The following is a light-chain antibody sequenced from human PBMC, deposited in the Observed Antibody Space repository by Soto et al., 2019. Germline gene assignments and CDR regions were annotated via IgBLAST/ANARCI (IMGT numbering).Light chain of an antibody. CDR2: EVS. CDR1: SSDVGSYNL. CDR3: CSYAGSSTFV. Sequence: QSALTQPASVSGSPGQSITISCTGTSSDVGSYNLVSWYQQHPGKAPKLMIYEVSKRPSGVSNRFSGSKSGNTDSLTIYGLQAEDEADYYCCSYAGSSTFVFGGGTKLTVL. V-gene: IGLV2-23*02. J-gene: IGLJ3*02.